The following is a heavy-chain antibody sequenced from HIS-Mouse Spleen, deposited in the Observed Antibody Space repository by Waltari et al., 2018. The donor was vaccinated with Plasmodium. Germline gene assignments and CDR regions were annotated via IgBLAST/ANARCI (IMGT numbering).Heavy chain of an antibody. J-gene: IGHJ4*02. V-gene: IGHV3-23*01. D-gene: IGHD1-26*01. CDR1: GFTFSSYA. CDR2: ISGRGGST. Sequence: EVQLLESGGGLVQPGGSLRLSCAASGFTFSSYAMSWVRQAPGKGREGGAAISGRGGSTYYADSVKGRFNISRDNSKNTLYLQMNSLRAEDTAVYYCAKLGIVGAHFDYWGQGTLVTVSS. CDR3: AKLGIVGAHFDY.